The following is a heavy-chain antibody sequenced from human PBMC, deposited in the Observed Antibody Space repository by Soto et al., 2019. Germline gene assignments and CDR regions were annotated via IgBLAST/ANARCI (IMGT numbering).Heavy chain of an antibody. V-gene: IGHV4-59*01. J-gene: IGHJ4*02. CDR2: IYYSGST. D-gene: IGHD2-2*01. CDR3: ARASVVVPAAILSLDY. Sequence: SETLSLTCTVSGGSISSYYWSWIRQPPGKGLEWIGYIYYSGSTNYNPSLKSRVTKSVDTSKNQFSLKLSSVTAADTAVYYCARASVVVPAAILSLDYWGQGTLVTVS. CDR1: GGSISSYY.